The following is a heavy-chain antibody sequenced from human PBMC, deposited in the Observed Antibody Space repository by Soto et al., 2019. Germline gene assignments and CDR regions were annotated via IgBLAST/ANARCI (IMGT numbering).Heavy chain of an antibody. Sequence: SETLSLTCAVYGGSFSGYYWSWIRQPPGKGLEWIGEINHSGSTNYNPSLKSRVTISVDTSKNQFSLKLSSVTAADTAVYYCARFSGYCSSTSCYRLFDPWGQGTLVTVSS. D-gene: IGHD2-2*02. V-gene: IGHV4-34*01. CDR3: ARFSGYCSSTSCYRLFDP. CDR2: INHSGST. J-gene: IGHJ5*02. CDR1: GGSFSGYY.